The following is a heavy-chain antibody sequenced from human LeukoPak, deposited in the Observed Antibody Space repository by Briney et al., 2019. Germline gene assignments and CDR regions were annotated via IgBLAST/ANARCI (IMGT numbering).Heavy chain of an antibody. CDR2: IYYSGST. CDR1: GGSISSYY. D-gene: IGHD3-22*01. V-gene: IGHV4-59*08. Sequence: SETLSHTCTVSGGSISSYYWSWIRQPPGKGLEWIGYIYYSGSTNYNPSLKSRVTISVDTSKNQFSLKLSSVTAADTAVYYCARPNGYYGSDAFDIWGQGTLVTVSS. CDR3: ARPNGYYGSDAFDI. J-gene: IGHJ3*02.